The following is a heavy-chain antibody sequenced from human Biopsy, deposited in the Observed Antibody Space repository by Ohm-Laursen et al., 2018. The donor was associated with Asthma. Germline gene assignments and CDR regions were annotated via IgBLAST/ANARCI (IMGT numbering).Heavy chain of an antibody. CDR2: ISSSSSYI. Sequence: SLRLSCAASGFTFSSYSMNWVRQPPGKGLEWVSSISSSSSYIYYADSVKGRFTISRDNAKNSLYLQMNSLRAEDTAVYYCARDGTDMNEAMPKDYWGQGTLVTVSS. CDR1: GFTFSSYS. CDR3: ARDGTDMNEAMPKDY. V-gene: IGHV3-21*01. D-gene: IGHD2-2*01. J-gene: IGHJ4*02.